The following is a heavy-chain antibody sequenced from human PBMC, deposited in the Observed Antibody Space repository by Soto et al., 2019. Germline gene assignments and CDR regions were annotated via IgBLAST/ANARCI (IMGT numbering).Heavy chain of an antibody. CDR2: MNPNSGNT. CDR3: ARGYGSGSYYYYYMDV. V-gene: IGHV1-8*01. D-gene: IGHD3-10*01. J-gene: IGHJ6*03. Sequence: ASVKISCKASGYTFTSYDINWVRQATGQGLEWMGWMNPNSGNTGYAQKFQGRVTMTRNTSISTAYMELSSLRSEDTAVYYCARGYGSGSYYYYYMDVWGKGTTVTVPS. CDR1: GYTFTSYD.